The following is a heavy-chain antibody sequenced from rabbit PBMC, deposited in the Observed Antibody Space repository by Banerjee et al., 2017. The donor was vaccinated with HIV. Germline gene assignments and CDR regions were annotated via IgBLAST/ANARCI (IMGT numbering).Heavy chain of an antibody. CDR1: GVSFSSNHY. D-gene: IGHD4-1*01. J-gene: IGHJ2*01. Sequence: QSLEESGGDLVKPVASLTLTCTASGVSFSSNHYMCWVRQAPGKGLEWIACIEGGSSAFSYFASWAKGRFTISKTSSTTVTLQMTSLTAADTATYFCARDSEGWGGYVFDPWGPGTLVTVS. CDR3: ARDSEGWGGYVFDP. CDR2: IEGGSSAFS. V-gene: IGHV1S40*01.